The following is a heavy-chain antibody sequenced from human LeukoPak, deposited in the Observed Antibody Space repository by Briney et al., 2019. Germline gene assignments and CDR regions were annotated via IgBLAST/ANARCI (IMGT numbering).Heavy chain of an antibody. J-gene: IGHJ4*02. Sequence: SETLSLTCTVSGGSISSGSYYWSWIRQPAGKGLEWIGRIYTSGSTNYNPSLKSRVTISVDTSKNQFSLKLSSVTAADTAVYYCASFMARGDRRSRDYWGQGTLVTVSS. CDR2: IYTSGST. CDR1: GGSISSGSYY. D-gene: IGHD3-10*01. CDR3: ASFMARGDRRSRDY. V-gene: IGHV4-61*02.